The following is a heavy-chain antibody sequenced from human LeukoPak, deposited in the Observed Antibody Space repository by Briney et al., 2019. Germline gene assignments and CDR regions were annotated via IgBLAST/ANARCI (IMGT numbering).Heavy chain of an antibody. CDR1: GLIFTNHA. D-gene: IGHD5-18*01. V-gene: IGHV3-23*01. CDR3: AKNVMVKRYFDS. J-gene: IGHJ4*02. CDR2: ISGGGRTT. Sequence: GGSLRLSCAASGLIFTNHAMSWVRQAPGKGLQWVSVISGGGRTTEYADSVKGRFTISRDNSKNTVSLQMNSLRVEDTAIYYCAKNVMVKRYFDSWGQGTLVTVSS.